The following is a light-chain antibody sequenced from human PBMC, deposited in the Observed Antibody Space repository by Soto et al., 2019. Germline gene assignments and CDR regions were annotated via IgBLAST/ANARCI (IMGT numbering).Light chain of an antibody. J-gene: IGLJ2*01. CDR2: EDN. CDR3: CSYAGSSTLL. V-gene: IGLV2-23*01. CDR1: RSDVGSYNL. Sequence: QSALTQPASVSGSPGQSITISCTGTRSDVGSYNLVSWYQQNPGKAPKLMIYEDNKRPSGISTRFSGSKSGNTASLTISGLQAEDEADYYCCSYAGSSTLLFGGGTKVTVL.